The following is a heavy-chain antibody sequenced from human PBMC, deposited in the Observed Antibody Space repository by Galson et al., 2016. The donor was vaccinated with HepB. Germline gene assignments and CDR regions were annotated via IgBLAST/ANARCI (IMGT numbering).Heavy chain of an antibody. CDR1: GYSISIGYH. CDR2: IYRDGST. Sequence: CTVSGYSISIGYHWGWIRQPPGKGLEWIGNIYRDGSTYYNPSLKSRVTISVDSSKNQFSLKLTSVTAADTAIYYCARLPYDLWSRCCAFDIWGQGTVVTVTS. D-gene: IGHD3-3*01. V-gene: IGHV4-38-2*02. CDR3: ARLPYDLWSRCCAFDI. J-gene: IGHJ3*02.